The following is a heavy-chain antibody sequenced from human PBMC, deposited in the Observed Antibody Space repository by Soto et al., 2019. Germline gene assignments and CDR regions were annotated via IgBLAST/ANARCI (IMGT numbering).Heavy chain of an antibody. CDR2: IYWDDDK. CDR1: GLSLSTSGVG. D-gene: IGHD1-1*01. V-gene: IGHV2-5*02. Sequence: GPRPTLVNPTQTLTLTCTFSGLSLSTSGVGVEWIRQPPGKALEWLALIYWDDDKRYSPSLKSRLTITKDTPKNQGVLTMTNMDPVDTAADYCAHGRIGDDLYYKDVWGKGSTVTVSS. J-gene: IGHJ6*03. CDR3: AHGRIGDDLYYKDV.